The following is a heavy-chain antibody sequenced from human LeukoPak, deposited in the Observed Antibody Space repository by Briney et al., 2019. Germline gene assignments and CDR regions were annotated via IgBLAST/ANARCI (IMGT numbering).Heavy chain of an antibody. Sequence: GGSLRLSCAASGFTFSSYWMHWVRQAPGKGLVGVSRINSDGSSTSYADSVKGRFTISRDNAKNTLYLQMNSLRAEDTAVYYCARDAGYGDYENWYFDLWGRGTLVTVSS. V-gene: IGHV3-74*01. CDR3: ARDAGYGDYENWYFDL. J-gene: IGHJ2*01. CDR2: INSDGSST. D-gene: IGHD4-17*01. CDR1: GFTFSSYW.